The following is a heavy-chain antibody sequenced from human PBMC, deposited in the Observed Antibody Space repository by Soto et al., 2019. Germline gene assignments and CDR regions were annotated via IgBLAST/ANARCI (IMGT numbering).Heavy chain of an antibody. J-gene: IGHJ4*02. CDR3: ARANDYRSSTFDF. CDR1: GNSILTYC. V-gene: IGHV4-59*07. Sequence: PSDTLYLTCTVSGNSILTYCCAWLRQPPGKGLEWIGYIYYSGSTNYNPSLKSRVTMSVDTSRNQFSLKLSSVTAADTAVYYCARANDYRSSTFDFWGQGTPVTVS. D-gene: IGHD4-17*01. CDR2: IYYSGST.